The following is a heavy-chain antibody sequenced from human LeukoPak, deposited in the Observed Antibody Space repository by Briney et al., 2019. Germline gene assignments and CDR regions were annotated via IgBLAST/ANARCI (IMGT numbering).Heavy chain of an antibody. CDR1: GYTFTDHG. Sequence: ASVKVSCKASGYTFTDHGISCVRQAPGHGLECMGWISIYNANTNYAQRLQGRVTMTTDTSTNTAYMELRSLRSDDKAVYYCARTSYYYDTYYFDYWGQGTLVTVSS. D-gene: IGHD3-22*01. J-gene: IGHJ4*02. CDR3: ARTSYYYDTYYFDY. CDR2: ISIYNANT. V-gene: IGHV1-18*01.